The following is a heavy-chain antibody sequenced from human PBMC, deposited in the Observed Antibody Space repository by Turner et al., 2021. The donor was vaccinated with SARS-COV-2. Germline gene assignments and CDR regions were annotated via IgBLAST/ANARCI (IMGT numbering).Heavy chain of an antibody. V-gene: IGHV4-59*08. CDR3: ARHPFLGVVADYYFDY. Sequence: QVQLQESGPGLVKPSETLSLTCAVSGGSISSYYWSLIRQPPGKGLEWIGYIYYSGSTNYKPSLKSRVTISVDTSKNQFSLKLSSVTAADTAVYYCARHPFLGVVADYYFDYWGQGTLVTVSS. J-gene: IGHJ4*02. D-gene: IGHD3-22*01. CDR1: GGSISSYY. CDR2: IYYSGST.